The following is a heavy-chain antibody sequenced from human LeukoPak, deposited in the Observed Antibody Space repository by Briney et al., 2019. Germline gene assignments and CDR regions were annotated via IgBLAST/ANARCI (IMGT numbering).Heavy chain of an antibody. CDR1: GYTFTGYY. V-gene: IGHV1-2*02. D-gene: IGHD3-9*01. CDR2: INPNSGGT. Sequence: ASVKVSCKASGYTFTGYYMHWVRQAPGQRLEWMGWINPNSGGTTYAPKFRGRVTMTRDTSISTVYLVLTNLRSDDTAVYYCAREREGLYDILTGYFGYWGQGTLVTVSS. CDR3: AREREGLYDILTGYFGY. J-gene: IGHJ4*02.